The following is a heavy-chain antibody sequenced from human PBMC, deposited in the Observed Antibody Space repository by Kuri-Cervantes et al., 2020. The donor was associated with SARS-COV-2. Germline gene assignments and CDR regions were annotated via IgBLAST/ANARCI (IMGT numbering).Heavy chain of an antibody. CDR2: IGTAGDT. J-gene: IGHJ5*02. Sequence: GSLRLSCAASGFTFSSYDMHWVRQATGKGLEWVSAIGTAGDTYYPGSVKGRFTISRENAKNSLYLQMNSLRAGDTAVYYCARTGPYSSTVNWFDPWGQGTLVTVSS. D-gene: IGHD6-13*01. CDR1: GFTFSSYD. CDR3: ARTGPYSSTVNWFDP. V-gene: IGHV3-13*01.